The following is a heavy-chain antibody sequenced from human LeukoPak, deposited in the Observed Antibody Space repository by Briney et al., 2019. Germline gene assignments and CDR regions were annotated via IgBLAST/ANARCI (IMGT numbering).Heavy chain of an antibody. CDR3: ARERIAAAGTYYFDY. CDR2: ISNVGSST. V-gene: IGHV3-74*01. CDR1: GFTFSSSW. J-gene: IGHJ4*02. Sequence: PGGSLRLSCAASGFTFSSSWMHWVRQAPGKGLVWVSRISNVGSSTNYADSVKGRFTISRDNAKNTLFLQMNSLRVEDTAVYYCARERIAAAGTYYFDYWGQGTLVTVSS. D-gene: IGHD6-13*01.